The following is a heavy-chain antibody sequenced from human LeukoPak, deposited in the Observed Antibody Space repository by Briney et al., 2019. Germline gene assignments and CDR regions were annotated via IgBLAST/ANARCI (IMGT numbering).Heavy chain of an antibody. J-gene: IGHJ4*02. Sequence: SGGSLRLSCAASGFTFSGSAMHWVRQASGKGLEWVGRIRSKANSYATAYAASVKGRFTISRDDSENTAYLQMNSLKTEDTAVYYCTRHGSGSYLTFDYWGQGTLVTVSS. D-gene: IGHD3-10*01. CDR1: GFTFSGSA. V-gene: IGHV3-73*01. CDR3: TRHGSGSYLTFDY. CDR2: IRSKANSYAT.